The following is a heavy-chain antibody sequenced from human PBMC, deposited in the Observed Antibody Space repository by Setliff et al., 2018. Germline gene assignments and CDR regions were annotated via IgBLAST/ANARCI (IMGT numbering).Heavy chain of an antibody. CDR3: XAVYYCAKGDGGYPSGS. J-gene: IGHJ5*02. V-gene: IGHV4-4*02. CDR2: IYHDGNN. D-gene: IGHD6-6*01. CDR1: GASINSLSW. Sequence: PSETLSLTCAVSGASINSLSWWSWVRQPPGKGPEWIGKIYHDGNNNNHPSVHYSPSLXXXXPIXXXXXXXXXXXXXXXXXXXXXAVYYCAKGDGGYPSGSWGQGILVTVSS.